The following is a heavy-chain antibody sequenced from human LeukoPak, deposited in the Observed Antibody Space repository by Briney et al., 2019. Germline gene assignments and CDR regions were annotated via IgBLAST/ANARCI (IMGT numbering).Heavy chain of an antibody. CDR1: GFTFGRYA. CDR3: AKVRSEVAAAAINY. Sequence: GGSLRLSCAVSGFTFGRYAMSWVRQAPGTGLERVSTISGSGGGTYYADSVKGQFTISRDNSKNTLFLQMDSLTAEDTAIYSCAKVRSEVAAAAINYWGQGTLVTVSS. D-gene: IGHD2-2*02. CDR2: ISGSGGGT. J-gene: IGHJ4*02. V-gene: IGHV3-23*01.